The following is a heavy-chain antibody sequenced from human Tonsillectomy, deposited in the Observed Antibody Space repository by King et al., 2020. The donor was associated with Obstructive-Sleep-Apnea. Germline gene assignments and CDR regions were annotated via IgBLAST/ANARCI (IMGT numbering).Heavy chain of an antibody. D-gene: IGHD5-24*01. V-gene: IGHV1-8*01. Sequence: VQLVQSGAEVKKPGASVKVSCKASGYTFTSFDINWVRQATGQGLEWMGWMNPNRGNTGHAQKFKGRVTMTRNTSISTAYMELSSLRSEDTAVYYWARGRMANYYGRDVWGQGAPVTVSS. CDR3: ARGRMANYYGRDV. CDR1: GYTFTSFD. CDR2: MNPNRGNT. J-gene: IGHJ6*02.